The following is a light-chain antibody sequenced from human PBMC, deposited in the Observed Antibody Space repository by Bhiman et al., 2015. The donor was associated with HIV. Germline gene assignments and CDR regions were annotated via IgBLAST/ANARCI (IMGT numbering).Light chain of an antibody. V-gene: IGLV2-23*02. CDR2: DVS. CDR1: SSNIGSKY. Sequence: QSVLTQPPSASGTPGQRVTISCSGSSSNIGSKYVYWYQQHPGKAPKLLIYDVSNRPSGVSNRFSGSKSGNTASLTISGLQAEDEADYYCCSKAGSAPFEMVFGGGTKLTVL. J-gene: IGLJ2*01. CDR3: CSKAGSAPFEMV.